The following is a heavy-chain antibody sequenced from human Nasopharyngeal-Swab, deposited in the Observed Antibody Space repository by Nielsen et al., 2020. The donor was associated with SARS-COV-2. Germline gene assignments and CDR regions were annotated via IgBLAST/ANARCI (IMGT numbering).Heavy chain of an antibody. J-gene: IGHJ6*02. V-gene: IGHV3-30*18. CDR2: ISYDGSNR. Sequence: GGSLRLSCAASGFTFSSYGMHWVRQAPGKGLEWVAVISYDGSNRYYADSVKGRFTISRDNSKNTLSLQMNSLRAEDTAVYYCAKGSWLQLNSFYGMDVWGQGTTVTVSS. CDR1: GFTFSSYG. CDR3: AKGSWLQLNSFYGMDV. D-gene: IGHD5-24*01.